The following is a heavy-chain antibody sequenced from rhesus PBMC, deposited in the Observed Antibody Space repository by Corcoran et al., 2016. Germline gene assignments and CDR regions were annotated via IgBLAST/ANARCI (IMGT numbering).Heavy chain of an antibody. J-gene: IGHJ4*01. CDR2: IYWDVDK. D-gene: IGHD4-35*01. CDR3: ARRPTVTFDY. V-gene: IGHV2-1*01. CDR1: GFSLSTRDMS. Sequence: QVTLKESGPALVKPTQTLTLPCTFSGFSLSTRDMSLGWIRQPPGKPLEWLAHIYWDVDKRYSTSLKSRLTISKDTSKNQVVLTMANIGPVDTATYYCARRPTVTFDYWGQGVLVTVSS.